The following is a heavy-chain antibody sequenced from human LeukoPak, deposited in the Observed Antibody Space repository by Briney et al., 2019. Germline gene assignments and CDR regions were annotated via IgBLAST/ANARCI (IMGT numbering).Heavy chain of an antibody. CDR1: GFTFSDYY. D-gene: IGHD6-13*01. Sequence: PGGSLRLSCAASGFTFSDYYMSWIRQAPGDGLEWVSYISSSGSTIYYADSVKGRFTISRDNAKNSLYLQMNSLRAEDTAVYYCARTYSSSWYKTDWFDPWGQGTLVTVSS. CDR3: ARTYSSSWYKTDWFDP. V-gene: IGHV3-11*01. CDR2: ISSSGSTI. J-gene: IGHJ5*02.